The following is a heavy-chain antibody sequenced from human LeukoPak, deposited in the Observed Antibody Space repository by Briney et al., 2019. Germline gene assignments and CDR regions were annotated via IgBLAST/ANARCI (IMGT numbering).Heavy chain of an antibody. CDR1: GGSINSSNYY. Sequence: PSETLSLTCTVSGGSINSSNYYWGWIRQPPGKGLEWIGEINHSGSTNYNPSLKSRVTISVDTSKNQFSLKLSSVTAADTAVYYCARVSGSYEVDYWGQGTLVTVSS. V-gene: IGHV4-39*07. CDR2: INHSGST. D-gene: IGHD3-10*01. CDR3: ARVSGSYEVDY. J-gene: IGHJ4*02.